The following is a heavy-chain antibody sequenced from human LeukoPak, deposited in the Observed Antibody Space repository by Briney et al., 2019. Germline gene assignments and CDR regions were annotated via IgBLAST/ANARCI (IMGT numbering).Heavy chain of an antibody. D-gene: IGHD4-11*01. Sequence: NPSETLSLTCTVSGGSISSYYCSWIRQPPGKGLEWIGYIYYSGSTNYNPSLKSRVTISVDTSKNQFSLKLSSVTAADTAVYYCARGTVTNFDYWGQGTLVTVSS. V-gene: IGHV4-59*08. CDR1: GGSISSYY. J-gene: IGHJ4*02. CDR3: ARGTVTNFDY. CDR2: IYYSGST.